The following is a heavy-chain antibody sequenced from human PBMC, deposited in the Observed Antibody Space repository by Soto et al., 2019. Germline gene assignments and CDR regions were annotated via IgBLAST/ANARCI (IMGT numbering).Heavy chain of an antibody. D-gene: IGHD1-26*01. J-gene: IGHJ4*02. CDR3: ATHREGATYYFDY. V-gene: IGHV1-58*01. CDR1: TFTFTSSA. CDR2: IVVGSGNT. Sequence: QMQLVQSGPEVKKPGTSVKVSCKASTFTFTSSAVQWVRQARGQRLEWIGWIVVGSGNTKYAQNFPERVTITRDMYSGTAYLELSSRRSEDTAVYYCATHREGATYYFDYWGQGTLLTVSS.